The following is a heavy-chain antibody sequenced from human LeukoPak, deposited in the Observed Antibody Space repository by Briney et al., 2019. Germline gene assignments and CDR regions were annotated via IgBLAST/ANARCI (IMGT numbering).Heavy chain of an antibody. Sequence: GASVKVSCKASGYTFTGYYMHWVRQAPGQGLEWMGWINPNSGGTNYAQKFQGRVTMTRDTSISTAYMELSRLRSDDTAVYYCAGGMTTVTTYFDYWGQGTLVTVSS. CDR3: AGGMTTVTTYFDY. V-gene: IGHV1-2*02. D-gene: IGHD4-17*01. J-gene: IGHJ4*02. CDR1: GYTFTGYY. CDR2: INPNSGGT.